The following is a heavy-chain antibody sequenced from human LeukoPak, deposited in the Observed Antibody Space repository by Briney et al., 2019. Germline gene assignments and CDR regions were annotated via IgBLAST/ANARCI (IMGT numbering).Heavy chain of an antibody. CDR2: IYYSGST. CDR3: ARVRSRGYLDY. J-gene: IGHJ4*02. D-gene: IGHD3-22*01. CDR1: GGSISSGDYY. V-gene: IGHV4-30-4*01. Sequence: SETLSLTCTVSGGSISSGDYYWSWIRQPPGKGLEWIGYIYYSGSTYYNPSLKSRVTISVDTSKNQFSLKLSSATAADTAVYYCARVRSRGYLDYWGQGTLVTVSS.